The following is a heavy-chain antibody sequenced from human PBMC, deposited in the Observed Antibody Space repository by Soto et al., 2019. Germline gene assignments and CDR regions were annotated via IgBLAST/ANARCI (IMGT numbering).Heavy chain of an antibody. J-gene: IGHJ5*02. D-gene: IGHD1-20*01. CDR2: IIPIFGTA. CDR1: GGTFSSYA. Sequence: SVKVSCKASGGTFSSYAISWVRQAPGQGLEWMGGIIPIFGTANYAQKFQGRVTITADESTSTAYMELSSLRSEDTAVYYCARSSSITGTYRSWFDPWGQGTLVTVSS. V-gene: IGHV1-69*13. CDR3: ARSSSITGTYRSWFDP.